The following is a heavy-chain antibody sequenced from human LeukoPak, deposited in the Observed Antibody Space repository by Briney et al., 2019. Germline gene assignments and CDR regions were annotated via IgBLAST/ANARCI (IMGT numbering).Heavy chain of an antibody. D-gene: IGHD3-3*01. CDR1: GYTFTSYG. CDR2: ISAYNGNT. CDR3: ARVRFLEWLLISSWFDP. J-gene: IGHJ5*02. Sequence: GASVKVSCKASGYTFTSYGISWVRQAPGQGLEWMGWISAYNGNTNYAQKLQGRVTMTTDTSTRTAYMELRSLRSDDTAVYYCARVRFLEWLLISSWFDPWGQGTLDTVSS. V-gene: IGHV1-18*01.